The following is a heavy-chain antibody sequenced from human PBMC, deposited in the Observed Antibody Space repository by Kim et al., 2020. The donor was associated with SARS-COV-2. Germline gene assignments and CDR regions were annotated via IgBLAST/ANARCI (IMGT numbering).Heavy chain of an antibody. CDR1: GYTFTSYA. CDR2: INAGNGNT. D-gene: IGHD6-13*01. V-gene: IGHV1-3*01. CDR3: ARDSLPPPGIAAAGPDY. J-gene: IGHJ4*02. Sequence: ASVKVSCKASGYTFTSYAMHWVRQAPGQRLEWMGWINAGNGNTKYSQKFQGRVTITRDTSASTAYMELSSLRSEDTAVYYCARDSLPPPGIAAAGPDYWGQGTLVTVSS.